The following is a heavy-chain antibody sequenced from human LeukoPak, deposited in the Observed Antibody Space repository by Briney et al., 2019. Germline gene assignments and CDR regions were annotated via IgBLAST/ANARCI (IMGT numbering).Heavy chain of an antibody. V-gene: IGHV3-7*01. D-gene: IGHD3-10*02. CDR1: GFTFNIYW. J-gene: IGHJ4*02. CDR3: ATAPRPYVD. Sequence: GGSLRLSCAASGFTFNIYWTAWVRQAPGKGLEWVANIEQDGSTKYYADSVKGRFTISRDNAKNSLYLQMNSLRAEDAAVYYCATAPRPYVDWGQGTLVTVSS. CDR2: IEQDGSTK.